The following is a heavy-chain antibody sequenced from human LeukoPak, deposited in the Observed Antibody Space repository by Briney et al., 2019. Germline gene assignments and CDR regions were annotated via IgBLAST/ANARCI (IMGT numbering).Heavy chain of an antibody. D-gene: IGHD4-17*01. J-gene: IGHJ3*02. Sequence: ASVTVSCKTSGYTFTDYDIHWVRQAPGHGLEWMGWMNPNSGKTNYAQKLQGRVTFSRDTSLSVAYMELSGLRSEDAAVYFCARGDFGERNTAFDIWGQGTMVAVSS. V-gene: IGHV1-8*03. CDR1: GYTFTDYD. CDR3: ARGDFGERNTAFDI. CDR2: MNPNSGKT.